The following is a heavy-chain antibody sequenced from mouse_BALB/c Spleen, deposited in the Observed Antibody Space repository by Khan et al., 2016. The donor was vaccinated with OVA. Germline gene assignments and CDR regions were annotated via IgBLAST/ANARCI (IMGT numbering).Heavy chain of an antibody. J-gene: IGHJ2*01. Sequence: EVQLQESGPGLVKPSQSLSLTCTVTGYSITSGYGWNWIRQFPGNKLEWMGYISYSGSTNYNQYLKGRISITRDTSKNQFFLQLNSVTTEDTATYYCARTARIKYWGQGTTLTVSS. CDR1: GYSITSGYG. V-gene: IGHV3-2*02. CDR2: ISYSGST. D-gene: IGHD1-2*01. CDR3: ARTARIKY.